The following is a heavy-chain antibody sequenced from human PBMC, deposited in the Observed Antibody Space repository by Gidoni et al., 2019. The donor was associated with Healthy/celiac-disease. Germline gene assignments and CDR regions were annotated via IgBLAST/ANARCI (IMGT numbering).Heavy chain of an antibody. D-gene: IGHD4-17*01. Sequence: SLRLSCAASGFTFSSYSMNWVRQAPGKGLEWVSSISSSSSYIYYADSVKGRFTISRDNAKNSLYLQMNSLRAEDTAVYYCARDIPPEDGDYGGTFYYYYYGMDVWGQGTTVTVSS. CDR1: GFTFSSYS. CDR3: ARDIPPEDGDYGGTFYYYYYGMDV. CDR2: ISSSSSYI. V-gene: IGHV3-21*01. J-gene: IGHJ6*02.